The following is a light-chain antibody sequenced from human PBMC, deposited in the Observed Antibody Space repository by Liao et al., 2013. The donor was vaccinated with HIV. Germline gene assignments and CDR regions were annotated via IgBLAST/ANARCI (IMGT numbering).Light chain of an antibody. CDR3: QTWDRSLGV. Sequence: SYELTQPPSVSVSPGQTASIPCSGDKVGDRIVSWYQVKPGQSPVLVIYQDSKRPSGIPERFSGSNSGTTATLAISGAQALDEADYYCQTWDRSLGVFGTGTKVTVL. CDR1: KVGDRI. J-gene: IGLJ1*01. CDR2: QDS. V-gene: IGLV3-1*01.